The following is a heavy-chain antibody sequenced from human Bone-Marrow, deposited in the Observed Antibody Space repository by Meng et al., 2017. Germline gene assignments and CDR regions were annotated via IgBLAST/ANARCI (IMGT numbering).Heavy chain of an antibody. CDR1: GGSFSGYY. J-gene: IGHJ5*02. CDR2: INHSGST. Sequence: QVQPHESGPVLVKDSQTLSLTCACYGGSFSGYYWSWIRQTPGKGLEWIGEINHSGSTNYNPSLKSRVTISVDTSKNQFSLKLSSVTAADTAVYYCARGVVRNWNYLPWGQGTLVTVSS. CDR3: ARGVVRNWNYLP. V-gene: IGHV4-34*09. D-gene: IGHD1-7*01.